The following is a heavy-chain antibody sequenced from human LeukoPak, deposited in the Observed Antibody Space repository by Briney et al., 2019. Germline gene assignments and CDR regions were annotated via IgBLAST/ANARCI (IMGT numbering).Heavy chain of an antibody. CDR1: GTSIRNYY. V-gene: IGHV4-59*01. Sequence: SETLSLTCTVSGTSIRNYYWSWVRQSPGQGLEWLAYGHHTGSSNFSPPFRSRVTTSVDASRNQFSLRLTSMTAADTAVYYCAREKEGTDHDSTAAFHYWGQGILVIVSS. CDR3: AREKEGTDHDSTAAFHY. D-gene: IGHD3-22*01. CDR2: GHHTGSS. J-gene: IGHJ4*02.